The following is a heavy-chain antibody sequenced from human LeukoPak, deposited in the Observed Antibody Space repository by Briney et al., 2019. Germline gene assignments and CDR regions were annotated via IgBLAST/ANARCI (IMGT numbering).Heavy chain of an antibody. J-gene: IGHJ4*02. D-gene: IGHD2-15*01. V-gene: IGHV3-48*03. CDR1: GFTFSSYE. Sequence: GGSLRLSCAASGFTFSSYEMNWVRQAPGKGLEWVSYISSSGSTIYYADSVKGRFTISRDNAKNSLYLQMNSLRAEDTAVYYCAKDQRRYCSGGSCYDFDYWGQGTLVTVSS. CDR2: ISSSGSTI. CDR3: AKDQRRYCSGGSCYDFDY.